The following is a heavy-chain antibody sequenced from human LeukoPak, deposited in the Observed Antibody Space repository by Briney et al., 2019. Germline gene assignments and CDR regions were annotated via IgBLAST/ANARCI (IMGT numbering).Heavy chain of an antibody. CDR1: GFTVSSNY. J-gene: IGHJ4*02. D-gene: IGHD3-10*01. CDR3: AKDGLRITMVRGAVYYFDY. V-gene: IGHV3-53*01. CDR2: IYSGGST. Sequence: GGSLRLSCAASGFTVSSNYMSWVRQAPGKGLEWVSVIYSGGSTYYADSVKGRFTISRDNSKNTLYLQMNSLRAEDTAVYYCAKDGLRITMVRGAVYYFDYWGQGTLVTVSS.